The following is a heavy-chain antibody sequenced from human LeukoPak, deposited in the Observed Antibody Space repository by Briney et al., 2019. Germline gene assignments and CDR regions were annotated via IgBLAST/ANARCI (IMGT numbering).Heavy chain of an antibody. CDR3: AKPNYYHYYMDG. CDR2: INHSGST. J-gene: IGHJ6*03. CDR1: GGSFSGYY. V-gene: IGHV4-34*01. D-gene: IGHD1-14*01. Sequence: SETLSLTCAVYGGSFSGYYWSWIRQPPGKGLEWIGEINHSGSTNYNPSLKSRVTISVDTSKNQFSLKLSSVTAADTAVYYCAKPNYYHYYMDGWANGTTVTVSS.